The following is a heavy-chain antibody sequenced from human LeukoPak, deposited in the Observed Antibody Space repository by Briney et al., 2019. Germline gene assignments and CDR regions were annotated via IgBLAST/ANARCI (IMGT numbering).Heavy chain of an antibody. Sequence: ASVKVSCKASGYTFTNYDINWVRQATGQGLEWMGWMNPNSGNTGYAQKFQGRVTITRNTSISTAYMELSSLRSEDTAVYYCARGVSSGWYGPYYYYYMDVWGKGTTVTVSS. CDR3: ARGVSSGWYGPYYYYYMDV. J-gene: IGHJ6*03. CDR2: MNPNSGNT. CDR1: GYTFTNYD. V-gene: IGHV1-8*03. D-gene: IGHD6-19*01.